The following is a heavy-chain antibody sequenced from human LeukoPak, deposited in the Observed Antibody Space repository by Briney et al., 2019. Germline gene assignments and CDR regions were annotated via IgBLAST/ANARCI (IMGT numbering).Heavy chain of an antibody. CDR2: ISSSGGST. V-gene: IGHV3-23*01. CDR3: AINYYDSSGYFDY. D-gene: IGHD3-22*01. CDR1: GFTFASYA. Sequence: GGSLRLSCAASGFTFASYAINWVRQSPGQGLEWVSGISSSGGSTYYADSVKGRFTISRDNYKNTLYLQMNSLRAEDTAVYYCAINYYDSSGYFDYWGQGTLVTVSS. J-gene: IGHJ4*02.